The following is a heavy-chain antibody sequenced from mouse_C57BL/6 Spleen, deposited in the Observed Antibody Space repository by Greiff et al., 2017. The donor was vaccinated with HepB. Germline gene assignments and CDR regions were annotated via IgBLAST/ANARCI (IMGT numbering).Heavy chain of an antibody. CDR2: IDPSDSYT. J-gene: IGHJ3*01. CDR1: GYTFTSYW. CDR3: ARDYGSSRFAY. Sequence: VQLVESGAELVMPGASVKLSCKASGYTFTSYWMHWVKQRPGQGLEWIGEIDPSDSYTNYNQKFKGKSTLTVDKSSSTAYMQLSSLTSEDSAVYYCARDYGSSRFAYWGQGTLVTVSA. V-gene: IGHV1-69*01. D-gene: IGHD1-1*01.